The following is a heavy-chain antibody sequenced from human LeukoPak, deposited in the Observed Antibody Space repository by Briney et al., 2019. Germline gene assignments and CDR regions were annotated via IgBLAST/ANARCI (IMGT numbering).Heavy chain of an antibody. V-gene: IGHV1-2*02. Sequence: ASVKVSCKAPGYSFINYGITWVRQAPGQGLEWMGWINPHSGGTDHAQKFQGRVTMTRDTSISTAYMELSRLRSDDTAVYYCARDMGSGPDFFDYWGLGTLVTVSS. D-gene: IGHD1-26*01. J-gene: IGHJ4*02. CDR2: INPHSGGT. CDR1: GYSFINYG. CDR3: ARDMGSGPDFFDY.